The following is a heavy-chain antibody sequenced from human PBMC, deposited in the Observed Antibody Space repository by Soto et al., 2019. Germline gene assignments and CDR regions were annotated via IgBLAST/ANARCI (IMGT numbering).Heavy chain of an antibody. D-gene: IGHD2-21*01. J-gene: IGHJ4*02. V-gene: IGHV2-70*04. Sequence: ESGPTLVYPTQTLTLTCTFSGFSLSAPGMRVSWILHTPGKALECLARIDWDDDTFYSPSLKTSLTISKDTSKNQGVLTVANMDPTDTGIYYCARVWIADSLEYWAPGALVTVSS. CDR1: GFSLSAPGMR. CDR3: ARVWIADSLEY. CDR2: IDWDDDT.